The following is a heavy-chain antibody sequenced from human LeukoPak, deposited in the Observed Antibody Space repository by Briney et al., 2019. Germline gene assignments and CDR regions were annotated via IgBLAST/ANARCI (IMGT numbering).Heavy chain of an antibody. Sequence: GVSPRLSCAASGFTVSSNYMGWVRQAPGKGLEWVSVIYSGGSTYYADSVKGRFTISRDNSKNTLYLQMNSLRAEDTAVYYCARLYCSGGSCYLDYWGQGTLVTVSS. CDR1: GFTVSSNY. CDR3: ARLYCSGGSCYLDY. J-gene: IGHJ4*02. D-gene: IGHD2-15*01. CDR2: IYSGGST. V-gene: IGHV3-53*01.